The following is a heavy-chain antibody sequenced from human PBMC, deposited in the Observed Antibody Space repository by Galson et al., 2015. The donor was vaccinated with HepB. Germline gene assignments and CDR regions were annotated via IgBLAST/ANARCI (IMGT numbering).Heavy chain of an antibody. CDR3: ARGEYSGSYGYYYYGMDV. CDR2: IYYSGST. J-gene: IGHJ6*02. D-gene: IGHD1-26*01. Sequence: ETLSLTCTVSGGSISSSSYYWGWIRQPPGKGLEWIGSIYYSGSTYYNPSLKSRVTISVDTSKNQFSLKLSSVTAADTAVYYCARGEYSGSYGYYYYGMDVWGQGTTVTVSS. V-gene: IGHV4-39*07. CDR1: GGSISSSSYY.